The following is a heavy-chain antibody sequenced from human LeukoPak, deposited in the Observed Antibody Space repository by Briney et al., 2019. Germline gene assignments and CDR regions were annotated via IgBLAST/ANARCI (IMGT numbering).Heavy chain of an antibody. CDR3: ARDFFSD. V-gene: IGHV3-7*03. Sequence: GGSLRLSCAASGFTFTSYWMSWVRQAPGKGLEWVANVKEDGTEKYYVDSVKGRFTISRDNTKNSLYLQMNSLSAEDTAVYYCARDFFSDWGQGTLVTVSS. CDR1: GFTFTSYW. CDR2: VKEDGTEK. D-gene: IGHD3-3*01. J-gene: IGHJ4*02.